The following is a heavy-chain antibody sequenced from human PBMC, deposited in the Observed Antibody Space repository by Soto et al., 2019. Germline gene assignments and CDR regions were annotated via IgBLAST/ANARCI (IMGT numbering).Heavy chain of an antibody. D-gene: IGHD2-2*01. CDR3: ARDGSIVLVPAATNWFDP. V-gene: IGHV1-69*14. CDR2: IIPIFGTA. CDR1: GGTFSSYA. Sequence: QVQLVQSGAEVKKPGSSVKVSCKASGGTFSSYAISWVRQAPGQGLEWMGGIIPIFGTANYAQKLQGRVTITADKSTSTAYMELSRLRSEDTAVYYCARDGSIVLVPAATNWFDPWGQGTLVTVSS. J-gene: IGHJ5*02.